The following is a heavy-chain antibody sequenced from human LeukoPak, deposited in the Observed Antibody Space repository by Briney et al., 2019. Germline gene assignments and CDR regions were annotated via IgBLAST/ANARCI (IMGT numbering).Heavy chain of an antibody. J-gene: IGHJ6*02. CDR1: GYTFTGYY. CDR3: ARRGGAGTTAYYYGMDV. V-gene: IGHV1-2*02. D-gene: IGHD1-7*01. CDR2: INPNSGGT. Sequence: GASVEVSCKASGYTFTGYYMHWVRQAPGQGLEWMGWINPNSGGTNYAQKFQGRVTMTRDTSISTAYMELSRLRSDDTAVYYCARRGGAGTTAYYYGMDVWGQGTTVTVSS.